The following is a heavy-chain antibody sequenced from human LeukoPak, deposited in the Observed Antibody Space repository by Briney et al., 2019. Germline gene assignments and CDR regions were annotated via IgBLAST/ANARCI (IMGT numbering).Heavy chain of an antibody. CDR2: IYHSGST. CDR1: GGSISSGGYS. J-gene: IGHJ4*02. Sequence: SETLSLTCAVSGGSISSGGYSWSWIRQPPGKGLEWIGYIYHSGSTYYNPSLKSRVTISVDRSKNQFSLKLSSVTAADTAVYYCARDPPTYYYDSSGPSGRTWGQGTLVTVSS. D-gene: IGHD3-22*01. CDR3: ARDPPTYYYDSSGPSGRT. V-gene: IGHV4-30-2*01.